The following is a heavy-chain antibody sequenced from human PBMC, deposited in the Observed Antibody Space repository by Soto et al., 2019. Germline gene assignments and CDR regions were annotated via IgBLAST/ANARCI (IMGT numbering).Heavy chain of an antibody. CDR2: IIPIFGTA. CDR1: GGTFSSYA. V-gene: IGHV1-69*01. J-gene: IGHJ6*02. Sequence: QVQLVQSGAEVKKPGSSVKVSCKASGGTFSSYAISWVRQAPGQGLEWMGGIIPIFGTANYAQKFQGRVTITADESTSTAYMELSSLRSEDTDVYYCARLVVPAARYYYYGMDVWGQGTTVTVSS. D-gene: IGHD2-2*01. CDR3: ARLVVPAARYYYYGMDV.